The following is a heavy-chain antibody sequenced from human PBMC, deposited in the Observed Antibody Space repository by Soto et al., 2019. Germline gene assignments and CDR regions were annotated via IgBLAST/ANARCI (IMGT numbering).Heavy chain of an antibody. CDR2: VYYSGTT. CDR1: GGSVSDKTYY. V-gene: IGHV4-61*01. Sequence: TLSLTCSVSGGSVSDKTYYWSWIRQPPGKRLEWIGYVYYSGTTNYNPSLKSRVTISVDLSKNRFSLRLSSVTTADTALYYCARTTAVPNTLRSRYFFDYWGQGTLVTVSS. CDR3: ARTTAVPNTLRSRYFFDY. J-gene: IGHJ4*02. D-gene: IGHD4-17*01.